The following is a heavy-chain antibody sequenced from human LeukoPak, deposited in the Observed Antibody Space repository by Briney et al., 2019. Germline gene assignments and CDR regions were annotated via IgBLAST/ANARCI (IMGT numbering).Heavy chain of an antibody. CDR1: GITFSSYS. D-gene: IGHD2-2*01. CDR3: ARQRYHDS. Sequence: GGSLRLSCAATGITFSSYSMSWVRQAPGKGLEWVANIKQDGSEKNYLDSVKGRFTISRDNAKNSLYLQMNSLRAEDTAVYYCARQRYHDSWGQGTLVTVSS. J-gene: IGHJ4*02. CDR2: IKQDGSEK. V-gene: IGHV3-7*01.